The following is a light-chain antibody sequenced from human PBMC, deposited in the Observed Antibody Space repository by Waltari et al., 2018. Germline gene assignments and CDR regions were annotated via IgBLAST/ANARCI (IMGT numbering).Light chain of an antibody. V-gene: IGLV2-14*03. CDR2: DFS. Sequence: QSALTQPASVSGSPGQSITISCTGTSSDIGGYNYVSRYQQHPGKAPKLMIYDFSTRPSGVSNRFSGSKSGNTAALSISGLQTEDEADYYCSSYTSTGARLFGGGTKVTVL. CDR1: SSDIGGYNY. J-gene: IGLJ2*01. CDR3: SSYTSTGARL.